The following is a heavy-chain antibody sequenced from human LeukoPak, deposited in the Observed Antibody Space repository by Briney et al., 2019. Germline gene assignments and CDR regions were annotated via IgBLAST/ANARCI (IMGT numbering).Heavy chain of an antibody. CDR1: GGSISSYY. Sequence: SETLSLTCTVSGGSISSYYWSWIRQPPGKGLEWIGYIYYSGSTNYNPSLKSRVTISVDTSKNQFSLKLSSVTAADTAVYYCARQGLWLASYYYYGMDVWGQGTTVTVSS. CDR3: ARQGLWLASYYYYGMDV. J-gene: IGHJ6*02. V-gene: IGHV4-59*08. D-gene: IGHD6-19*01. CDR2: IYYSGST.